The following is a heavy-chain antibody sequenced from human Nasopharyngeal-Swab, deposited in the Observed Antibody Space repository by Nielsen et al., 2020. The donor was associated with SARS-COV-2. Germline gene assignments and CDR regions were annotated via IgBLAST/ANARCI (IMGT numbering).Heavy chain of an antibody. CDR2: IKQDGSEK. Sequence: GESLKISCAASGFTFNTYWMNWARQAPGMGLEWVANIKQDGSEKYYVDSVKGRFTISRDDAMNSLYLQMNSLRAEDTAVYYCATHNDYRFENWGQGTLVSVSS. CDR1: GFTFNTYW. CDR3: ATHNDYRFEN. D-gene: IGHD4-11*01. J-gene: IGHJ4*02. V-gene: IGHV3-7*03.